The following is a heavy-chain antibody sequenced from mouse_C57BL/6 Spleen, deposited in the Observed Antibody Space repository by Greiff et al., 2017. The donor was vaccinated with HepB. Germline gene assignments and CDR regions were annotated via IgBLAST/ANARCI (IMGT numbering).Heavy chain of an antibody. CDR3: ARGYDYDSYYFDY. J-gene: IGHJ2*01. V-gene: IGHV1-55*01. CDR2: IYPGSGST. Sequence: QVHVKQPGAELVKPGASVKMSCKASGYTFTSYWITWVKQRPGQGLEWIGDIYPGSGSTNYNEKFKSKATLTVDTSSSTAYMQLSSLTSEDSAVYYCARGYDYDSYYFDYWGQGTTLTVSS. CDR1: GYTFTSYW. D-gene: IGHD2-4*01.